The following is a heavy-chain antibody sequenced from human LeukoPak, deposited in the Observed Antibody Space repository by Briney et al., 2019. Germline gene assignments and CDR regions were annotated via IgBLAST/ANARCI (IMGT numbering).Heavy chain of an antibody. CDR2: MNPNSGNT. D-gene: IGHD3-10*01. Sequence: ASVKVSCKAYGYTFTSYDINWVRQATGQGLEWMGWMNPNSGNTGYAQKFQGRVTMTRNTSISTAYMELSSLRSEDTAVYYCARVVRDYYGVDYWGQGTLVTVSS. J-gene: IGHJ4*02. CDR3: ARVVRDYYGVDY. V-gene: IGHV1-8*01. CDR1: GYTFTSYD.